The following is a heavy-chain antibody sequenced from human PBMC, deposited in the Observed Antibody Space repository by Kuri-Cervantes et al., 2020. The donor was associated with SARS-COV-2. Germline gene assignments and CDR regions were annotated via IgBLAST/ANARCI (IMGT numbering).Heavy chain of an antibody. V-gene: IGHV6-1*01. CDR3: ARGILGGQWLGEYYFDY. Sequence: LRLSCAISGDSVSSNSAAWNWIRQSPSRGLEWLGRTYYRSKWYNDYAVSVKSRITINPDTSKNQFSLQLNSVTPEDTAVYYCARGILGGQWLGEYYFDYWGQGTLVTVSS. CDR2: TYYRSKWYN. D-gene: IGHD6-19*01. CDR1: GDSVSSNSAA. J-gene: IGHJ4*02.